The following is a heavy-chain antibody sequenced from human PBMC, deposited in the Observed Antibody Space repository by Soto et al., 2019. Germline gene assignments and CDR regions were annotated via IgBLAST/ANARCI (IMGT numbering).Heavy chain of an antibody. Sequence: QVQLVQSGAEVKKPGSSVKVSCKASGGTFSSYAISWVRQAPGQGLEWMGGIIPIFGTANYAQKFQGRVTITADDSTSTAYMELSSLRSEDTAVYYCARMAAAGSIYYYYYGMDVWGQGTTVTVSS. J-gene: IGHJ6*02. D-gene: IGHD6-13*01. CDR1: GGTFSSYA. CDR3: ARMAAAGSIYYYYYGMDV. V-gene: IGHV1-69*12. CDR2: IIPIFGTA.